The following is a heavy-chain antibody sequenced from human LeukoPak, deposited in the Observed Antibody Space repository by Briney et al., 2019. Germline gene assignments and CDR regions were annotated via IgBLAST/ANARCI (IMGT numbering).Heavy chain of an antibody. J-gene: IGHJ4*02. Sequence: PGGSLRLSCAASGFTLSSYWMSWVRQAPGKGLEWVANIKQDGSEKYYVDSVKGRFTISRDNAKNSLYLQMNSLRAEDTAVYYCARGVVAVAGTWYFDYWGRGTLVTVSS. V-gene: IGHV3-7*01. CDR1: GFTLSSYW. CDR2: IKQDGSEK. D-gene: IGHD6-19*01. CDR3: ARGVVAVAGTWYFDY.